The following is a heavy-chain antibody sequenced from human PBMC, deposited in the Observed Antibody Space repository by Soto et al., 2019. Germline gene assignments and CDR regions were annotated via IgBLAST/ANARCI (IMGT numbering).Heavy chain of an antibody. CDR3: AGHDYYYYYMDV. J-gene: IGHJ6*03. Sequence: ASVKVSCKASGYTFTSYGISWVRQAPGQGLEWMGWISAYNGNTNYAQKLQGRVTMTTDTSTSTAYMELRSLRSDDTAVYYCAGHDYYYYYMDVWGKGTTVTVSS. CDR2: ISAYNGNT. V-gene: IGHV1-18*01. CDR1: GYTFTSYG.